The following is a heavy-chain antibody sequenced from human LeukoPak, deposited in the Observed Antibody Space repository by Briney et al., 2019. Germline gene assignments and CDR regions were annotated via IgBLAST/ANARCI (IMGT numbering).Heavy chain of an antibody. J-gene: IGHJ4*02. D-gene: IGHD3-3*01. V-gene: IGHV4-61*01. CDR2: IYYSGST. CDR1: GGSVSSGSYY. CDR3: ARGTGVLRFLEWSTAKYYFDY. Sequence: SETLSLTCTVSGGSVSSGSYYWSWIRQPPGKGLEWIGYIYYSGSTNYNPSLKSRVTISVDTSKNQFSLKLSSVTAADTAVYYCARGTGVLRFLEWSTAKYYFDYWGQGTLVTVSS.